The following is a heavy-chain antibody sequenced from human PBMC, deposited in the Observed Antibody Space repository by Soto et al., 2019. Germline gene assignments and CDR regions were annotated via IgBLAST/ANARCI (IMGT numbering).Heavy chain of an antibody. V-gene: IGHV3-30*03. J-gene: IGHJ4*02. CDR2: ISYDGSNK. D-gene: IGHD3-10*01. CDR3: VAGQYYIDY. Sequence: QVQLVESGGGVVQPGRSLRLSCAASGFPFTTYGMHWVREGPGKGLEWVAVISYDGSNKYYADSVKGRFTISRDNSKNTLYLKMNSLTPEDTILYYCVAGQYYIDYRGQGTLVTVSP. CDR1: GFPFTTYG.